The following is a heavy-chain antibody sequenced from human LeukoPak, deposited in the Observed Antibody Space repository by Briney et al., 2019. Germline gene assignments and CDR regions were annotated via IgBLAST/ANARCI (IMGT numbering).Heavy chain of an antibody. J-gene: IGHJ1*01. V-gene: IGHV3-30*02. CDR1: GFIFSSDG. CDR2: IRYDGSNK. Sequence: GGSLRLSCAAPGFIFSSDGMDWVRQDPGKGLEWVAFIRYDGSNKYYADSVRGRFAISRDNSKNTVALQMNSLRGEDTAVYYCAKDDAWGRYKDWGQGTLVTVSS. CDR3: AKDDAWGRYKD. D-gene: IGHD3-16*01.